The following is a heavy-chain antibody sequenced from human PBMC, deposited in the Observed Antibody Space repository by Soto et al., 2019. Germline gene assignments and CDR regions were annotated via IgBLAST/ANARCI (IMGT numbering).Heavy chain of an antibody. J-gene: IGHJ4*02. D-gene: IGHD2-8*01. Sequence: EVQLLESGGGLVQPGGSLRLSCAASGFTFSSQAMSWVRQAPGKGLEWVSSISNSGGNTYYADSVKGRFTISRDNSKNTLYLQMNSLRAEDTAVYYCVWGWTNYPNWGQGTLVTVSS. CDR3: VWGWTNYPN. V-gene: IGHV3-23*01. CDR2: ISNSGGNT. CDR1: GFTFSSQA.